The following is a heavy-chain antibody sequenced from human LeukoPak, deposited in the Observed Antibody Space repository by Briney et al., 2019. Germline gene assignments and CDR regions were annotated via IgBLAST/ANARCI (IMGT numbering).Heavy chain of an antibody. J-gene: IGHJ4*02. Sequence: PGGSLRLSCAASGFTFSSYAMSWVRQAPGKGLEGVSSITGSGDSTYYADSVRGRFTISRDSSKNTLSLQMDSLRAEDTAVYYCAKGGMGYSGAYDVGNWGQGTLVTVSS. V-gene: IGHV3-23*01. CDR1: GFTFSSYA. D-gene: IGHD1-26*01. CDR3: AKGGMGYSGAYDVGN. CDR2: ITGSGDST.